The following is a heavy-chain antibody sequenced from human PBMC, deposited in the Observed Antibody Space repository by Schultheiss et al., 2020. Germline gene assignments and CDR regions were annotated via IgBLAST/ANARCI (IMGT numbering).Heavy chain of an antibody. V-gene: IGHV1-18*01. D-gene: IGHD3-22*01. Sequence: ASVKVSCKASDYTDTSYGIIWVRQAPGQGLEWMGWISAYNGNTNYAQKFQGRVTMTRDTSTSTVYMELSSLRSEDTAVYYCARLRTRLIYDSSGYGGPRRYSWFDPWGQGTLVTVSS. J-gene: IGHJ5*02. CDR2: ISAYNGNT. CDR1: DYTDTSYG. CDR3: ARLRTRLIYDSSGYGGPRRYSWFDP.